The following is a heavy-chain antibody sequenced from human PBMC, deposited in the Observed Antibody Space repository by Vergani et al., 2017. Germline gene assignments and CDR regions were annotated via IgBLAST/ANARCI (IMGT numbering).Heavy chain of an antibody. CDR1: GGSINSQNYY. CDR3: ARGSCLGGSCYKPLFDY. CDR2: IHTSGST. D-gene: IGHD2-15*01. V-gene: IGHV4-61*02. J-gene: IGHJ4*02. Sequence: QVQLQESGPGLVKPSQTLSLTCTVSGGSINSQNYYWSWIRQPAGKGLEWIGRIHTSGSTNYNPSLKSRVTMSEDTSKNQFSLNRTSVTAADTAVYFCARGSCLGGSCYKPLFDYWGQGILVTVSS.